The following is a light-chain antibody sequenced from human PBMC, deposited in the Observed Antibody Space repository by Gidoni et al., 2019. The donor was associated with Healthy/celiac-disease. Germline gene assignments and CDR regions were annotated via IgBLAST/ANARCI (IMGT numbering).Light chain of an antibody. CDR1: SLRSYY. Sequence: SSELPQDPAVSVALGQTVRITCQGDSLRSYYASWYKQKPGQAPVLVIYGKNNRPSGIPDRFSGSSSGNTASLTITGAQAEDEADYYCNSRDSSGNHVVFGGGTKLTVL. J-gene: IGLJ2*01. CDR2: GKN. V-gene: IGLV3-19*01. CDR3: NSRDSSGNHVV.